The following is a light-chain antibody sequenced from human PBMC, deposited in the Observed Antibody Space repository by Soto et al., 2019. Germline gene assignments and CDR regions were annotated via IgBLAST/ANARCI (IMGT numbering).Light chain of an antibody. CDR3: QQGGNWPLT. J-gene: IGKJ5*01. Sequence: EIVMTQYPDTLSVSPGETVTLSCRASQSVRTNLAWYQHKPGRSPRLLIYGASKRATGFPGRFSGSGSGTEFTLTISSLQSEDFAVYYCQQGGNWPLTFGQGTRLEIK. CDR1: QSVRTN. CDR2: GAS. V-gene: IGKV3-15*01.